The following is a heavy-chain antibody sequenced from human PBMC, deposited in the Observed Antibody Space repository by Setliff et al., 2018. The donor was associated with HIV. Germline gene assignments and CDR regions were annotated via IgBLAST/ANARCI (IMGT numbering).Heavy chain of an antibody. Sequence: PSETLSLTCTVSGGSLSSSNNFWGWIRQRPGKGLEWIGTTDYTGNTDYNTSLKSRLTISVDTSKNQFSPKLNSVTAADTAFYYCARHYRELLGDAFDIWGQGTLVTVSS. CDR2: TDYTGNT. CDR1: GGSLSSSNNF. CDR3: ARHYRELLGDAFDI. D-gene: IGHD3-16*02. V-gene: IGHV4-39*01. J-gene: IGHJ3*02.